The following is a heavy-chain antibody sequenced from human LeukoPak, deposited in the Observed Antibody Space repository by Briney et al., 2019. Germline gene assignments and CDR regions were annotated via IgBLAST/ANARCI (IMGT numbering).Heavy chain of an antibody. CDR1: GFTFSNYW. D-gene: IGHD3-10*01. V-gene: IGHV3-7*01. CDR2: IKQDGSEK. CDR3: ALLWFGELLTYYFDY. Sequence: PGGSLRLSCAASGFTFSNYWMSWVRQAPGKGLEWVANIKQDGSEKYYIDSVKGRFTISRDNSKNTLYLQMNSLRAEDTAVYYCALLWFGELLTYYFDYWGQGTLVTVSS. J-gene: IGHJ4*02.